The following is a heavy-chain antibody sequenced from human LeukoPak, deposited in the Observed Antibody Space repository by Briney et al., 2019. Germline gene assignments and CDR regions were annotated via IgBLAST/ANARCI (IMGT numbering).Heavy chain of an antibody. V-gene: IGHV7-4-1*02. D-gene: IGHD3-3*01. J-gene: IGHJ5*02. Sequence: ASVKVSCKASGYTFTSYAMNWVRQAPGQGLEWMGWINTNTGNPTYAQGFTGRFVFSLDTSVSTAYLQISSLKAEDTAVYYCARSAYYDFWSGYCNWFDPWGQGTLVTVSS. CDR3: ARSAYYDFWSGYCNWFDP. CDR2: INTNTGNP. CDR1: GYTFTSYA.